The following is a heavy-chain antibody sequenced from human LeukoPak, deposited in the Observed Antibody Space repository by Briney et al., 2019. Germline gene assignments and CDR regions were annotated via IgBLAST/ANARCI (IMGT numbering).Heavy chain of an antibody. CDR2: IYYSGRT. V-gene: IGHV4-39*01. Sequence: PSETLSLTCSVSGDSVSRSDSYWDWIRQPPGKGLEWIGTIYYSGRTYYSPSLKRRVTMSVDPSNNQFSLNLRSVTAADTALYYCARRRYYDGSGYLEWGQGTLLSVSS. CDR3: ARRRYYDGSGYLE. CDR1: GDSVSRSDSY. J-gene: IGHJ1*01. D-gene: IGHD3-22*01.